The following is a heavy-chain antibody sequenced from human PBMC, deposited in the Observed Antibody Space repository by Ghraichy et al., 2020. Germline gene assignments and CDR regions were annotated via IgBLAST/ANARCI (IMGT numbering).Heavy chain of an antibody. CDR3: ARDTPYYYGSGSYYYFDY. J-gene: IGHJ4*02. CDR1: GFTFSTYS. D-gene: IGHD3-10*01. V-gene: IGHV3-21*01. Sequence: GGSLRLSCAASGFTFSTYSMNWVRQAPGKGLEWVSSISSSSDYIYYADSVKGRFTIPRDNAKNSLFLQMNSLRAEDTAVYYCARDTPYYYGSGSYYYFDYWGQGTLVTVSS. CDR2: ISSSSDYI.